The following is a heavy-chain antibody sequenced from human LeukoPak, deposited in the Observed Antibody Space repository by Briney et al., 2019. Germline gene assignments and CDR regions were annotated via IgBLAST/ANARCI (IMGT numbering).Heavy chain of an antibody. Sequence: GGSLRLSCAASGFTVSSNYMSWVRQAPGRGLEWVSVIYSGGSTYYADSVKGRFTISRDNSKNTLYLQMNSLRAEDTAVYYCARGRVGSTYYFDYWGQGTLVTVSS. D-gene: IGHD1-26*01. J-gene: IGHJ4*02. V-gene: IGHV3-53*01. CDR2: IYSGGST. CDR1: GFTVSSNY. CDR3: ARGRVGSTYYFDY.